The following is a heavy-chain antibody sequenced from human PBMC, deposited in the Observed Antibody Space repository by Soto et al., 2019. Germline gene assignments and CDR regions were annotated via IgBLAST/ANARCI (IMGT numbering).Heavy chain of an antibody. CDR2: IRSKAYGGTT. CDR3: TRVYYGDYSHSFDY. Sequence: RRLSCTASGFTFGDYAMSWFRQAPGKGLEWVGFIRSKAYGGTTEYAASVKGRFTISRDDSKSIAYLQMNSLKTEDTAVYYCTRVYYGDYSHSFDYWGQGTMVTVSS. CDR1: GFTFGDYA. D-gene: IGHD4-17*01. J-gene: IGHJ4*02. V-gene: IGHV3-49*03.